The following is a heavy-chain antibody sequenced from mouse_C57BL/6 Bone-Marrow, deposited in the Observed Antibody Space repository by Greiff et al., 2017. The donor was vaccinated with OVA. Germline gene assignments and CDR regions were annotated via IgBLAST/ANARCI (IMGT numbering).Heavy chain of an antibody. D-gene: IGHD2-3*01. Sequence: QVQLQQPGAELVKPGASVKLSCKASGYTFTSYWMQWVKQRPGQGLEWIGEIDPSDSYTNYNQKFKGKATFTVDTSSSTAYMQLSSLTSEDSAVYYCARWLLDWGQGTTLTVSS. V-gene: IGHV1-50*01. CDR2: IDPSDSYT. J-gene: IGHJ2*01. CDR3: ARWLLD. CDR1: GYTFTSYW.